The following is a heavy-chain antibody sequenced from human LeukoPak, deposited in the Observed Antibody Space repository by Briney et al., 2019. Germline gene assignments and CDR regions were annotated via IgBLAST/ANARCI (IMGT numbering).Heavy chain of an antibody. CDR2: IKGDGIST. J-gene: IGHJ4*02. CDR1: GFDFSSNW. D-gene: IGHD3-3*01. CDR3: AKDHYWSIDY. Sequence: TGGSLRLSCAASGFDFSSNWMHWVRHAPGQGLVWVSRIKGDGISTNYADSVKGRFTISRDIAKNTLYLQMNSLRAEDTGVYYCAKDHYWSIDYWGRETLVTVSS. V-gene: IGHV3-74*01.